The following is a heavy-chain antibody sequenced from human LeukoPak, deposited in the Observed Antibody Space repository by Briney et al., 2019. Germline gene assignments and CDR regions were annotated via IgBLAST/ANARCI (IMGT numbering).Heavy chain of an antibody. D-gene: IGHD7-27*01. CDR2: IHHGGTT. V-gene: IGHV4-38-2*02. CDR3: ARFSPRAMGNYLDF. Sequence: SETLSLTCTVSGYSISSGYYWGWIRQPPGKGLEWIGSIHHGGTTYYNPSLKSRVTISVDTSKNQFSLKLSSVTAADTAVYYCARFSPRAMGNYLDFWGQGTLVTVSS. J-gene: IGHJ4*02. CDR1: GYSISSGYY.